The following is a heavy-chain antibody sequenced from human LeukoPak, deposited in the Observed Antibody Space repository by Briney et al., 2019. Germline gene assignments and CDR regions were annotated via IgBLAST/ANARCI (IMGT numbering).Heavy chain of an antibody. CDR1: GGSITRHY. D-gene: IGHD2-15*01. J-gene: IGHJ6*02. Sequence: SETLSLTCTVSGGSITRHYWSWTRQPPGKGLEWIGYIHHSGYTDYSPSLKSRVTIFLDTSKSQLSLRLASVTAADTAVYYCARLNCSGGDCYYHSYGLDVWGQGTMVTVSS. CDR2: IHHSGYT. CDR3: ARLNCSGGDCYYHSYGLDV. V-gene: IGHV4-59*08.